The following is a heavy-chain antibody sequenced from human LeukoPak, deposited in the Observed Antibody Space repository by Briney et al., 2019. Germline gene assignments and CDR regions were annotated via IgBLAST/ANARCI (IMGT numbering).Heavy chain of an antibody. D-gene: IGHD1-14*01. CDR2: INHSGST. V-gene: IGHV4-34*01. CDR3: AETGEISSI. Sequence: KSSETLSLTCDVYGVSFSGYYWSWIRQPPGKGLEWIGEINHSGSTNYNPSLKSRVTLSLDTSKNQFSLNLTSVTAADTAVYYCAETGEISSIWGRGTMATVSS. CDR1: GVSFSGYY. J-gene: IGHJ3*02.